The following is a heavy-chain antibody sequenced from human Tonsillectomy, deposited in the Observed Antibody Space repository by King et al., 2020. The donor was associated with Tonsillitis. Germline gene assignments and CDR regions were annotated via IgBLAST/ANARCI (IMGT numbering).Heavy chain of an antibody. V-gene: IGHV4-39*07. Sequence: MQLQESGPGLVKPSETLSLTCTASGGSISSTTYYWGWIRQPPGKGLEWIGSVYYSGNTYYNPSLKSRVTIPVNTSKNQFSLTLGPVTAADTAVYYYARLNYDFLSGAGCDPCVQETLVTVS. J-gene: IGHJ5*02. CDR2: VYYSGNT. CDR3: ARLNYDFLSGAGCDP. CDR1: GGSISSTTYY. D-gene: IGHD3-9*01.